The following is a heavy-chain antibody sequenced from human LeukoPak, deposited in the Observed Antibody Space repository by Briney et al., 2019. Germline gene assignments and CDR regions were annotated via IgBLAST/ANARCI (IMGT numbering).Heavy chain of an antibody. J-gene: IGHJ3*02. CDR2: ISAYNGNT. D-gene: IGHD3-10*01. CDR3: ARSLTMVRGVHPSPDAFDI. V-gene: IGHV1-18*01. CDR1: GYTFTSYG. Sequence: ASVKVSCKASGYTFTSYGISWVRQAPGQGLEWMGWISAYNGNTNYAQKLQGRVTMTTDTPTSTAYMELRSLRSDDTAVYYCARSLTMVRGVHPSPDAFDIWGQGTMVTVSS.